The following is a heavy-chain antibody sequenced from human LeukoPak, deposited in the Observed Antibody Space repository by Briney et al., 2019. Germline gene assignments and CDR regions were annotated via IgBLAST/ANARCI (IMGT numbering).Heavy chain of an antibody. V-gene: IGHV4-34*01. Sequence: SETLSLTCAVYGGSFSGYYWSWIRQPPGKGLEWIGEINHSGGTNYNPSLKSRVTISVDTSKNQFSLKLSSVTAADTAVYYCARGPGYCSSTSCYDFFLGWFDPWGQGTLVTVSS. CDR3: ARGPGYCSSTSCYDFFLGWFDP. CDR2: INHSGGT. J-gene: IGHJ5*02. D-gene: IGHD2-2*01. CDR1: GGSFSGYY.